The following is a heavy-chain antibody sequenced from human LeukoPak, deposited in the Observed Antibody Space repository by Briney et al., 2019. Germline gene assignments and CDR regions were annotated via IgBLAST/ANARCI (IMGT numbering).Heavy chain of an antibody. CDR3: ARGGDYGDLRYFDY. V-gene: IGHV4-59*01. CDR1: GGSINNYY. CDR2: IYYRGST. D-gene: IGHD4-17*01. J-gene: IGHJ4*02. Sequence: SETLSLTCTVSGGSINNYYWSWIRQPPGKGLEWIGYIYYRGSTNYSPSLKSRVTFSVDTSKNQFSLKLNSVTAADTAVYYCARGGDYGDLRYFDYWGQGTLVTVSS.